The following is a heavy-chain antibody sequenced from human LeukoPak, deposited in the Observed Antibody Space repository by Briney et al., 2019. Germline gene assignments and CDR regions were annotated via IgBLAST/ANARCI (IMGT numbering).Heavy chain of an antibody. CDR1: GYTFTAYG. Sequence: GASVKVSCKASGYTFTAYGISWVRQAPGQWLEWMGWISVYNGNTNYTPKLQGRVTMTTDTSTSTAYMELRSLRSDDTAVYYCARDRLTYYSGSGSDFWGQGTLVTVSS. D-gene: IGHD3-10*01. V-gene: IGHV1-18*01. J-gene: IGHJ4*02. CDR3: ARDRLTYYSGSGSDF. CDR2: ISVYNGNT.